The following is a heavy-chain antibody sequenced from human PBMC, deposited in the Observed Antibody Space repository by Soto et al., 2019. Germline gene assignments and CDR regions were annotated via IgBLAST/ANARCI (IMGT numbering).Heavy chain of an antibody. CDR1: GGSISSYY. D-gene: IGHD6-13*01. Sequence: SETLSLTCTVSGGSISSYYWSWIRQPPGKGLEWIGYIYYSGSTNYNPSLKSRVTISVDTSKNQFSLKLSSVTAADTAVYYCASTGYSSSWFDYWGQGTLVTVSS. CDR3: ASTGYSSSWFDY. CDR2: IYYSGST. V-gene: IGHV4-59*08. J-gene: IGHJ4*02.